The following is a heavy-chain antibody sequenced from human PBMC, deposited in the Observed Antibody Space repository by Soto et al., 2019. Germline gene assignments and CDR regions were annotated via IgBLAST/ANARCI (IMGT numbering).Heavy chain of an antibody. CDR2: IYYSALT. CDR1: GGSISSSSYY. V-gene: IGHV4-39*07. J-gene: IGHJ6*02. Sequence: XXTLSLPCTVSGGSISSSSYYWGCIRQPPGNGQERIGTIYYSALTYHNPTPKSRVTISLATSKNPFSLTLSSVTAADTAVYYCARGSSIAGLYYGMDVWGQGTTVTVSS. D-gene: IGHD6-6*01. CDR3: ARGSSIAGLYYGMDV.